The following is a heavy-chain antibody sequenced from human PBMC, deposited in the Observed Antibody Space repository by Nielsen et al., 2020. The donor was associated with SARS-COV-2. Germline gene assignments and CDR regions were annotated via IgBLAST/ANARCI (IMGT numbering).Heavy chain of an antibody. V-gene: IGHV2-70*01. CDR2: IDWDGDK. CDR1: GFSLSTSGMC. J-gene: IGHJ6*02. Sequence: SGPTLVKPTPTFTLTGTFSGFSLSTSGMCVSWIRRLPGKALEWLALIDWDGDKYYSTSLKTRLTISKDTSKNQVVLTMTNMDPVDTATYDCARIRDNWNGDYYYGMDVWGQGTTVTVSS. CDR3: ARIRDNWNGDYYYGMDV. D-gene: IGHD1-20*01.